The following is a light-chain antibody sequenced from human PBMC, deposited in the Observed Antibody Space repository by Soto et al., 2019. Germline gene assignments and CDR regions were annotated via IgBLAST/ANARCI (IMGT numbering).Light chain of an antibody. CDR2: WES. CDR3: QKYFDAPFT. V-gene: IGKV4-1*01. CDR1: QTLLHSNGKNY. Sequence: VKSQSPLSLAVTPGEPASSSCRSRQTLLHSNGKNYLDWYQQKPGQPPQLXIYWESTRESGVPERLSGSGSGTDFNLTISSLEAEDVAFYWCQKYFDAPFTFGGGTKVDIK. J-gene: IGKJ4*01.